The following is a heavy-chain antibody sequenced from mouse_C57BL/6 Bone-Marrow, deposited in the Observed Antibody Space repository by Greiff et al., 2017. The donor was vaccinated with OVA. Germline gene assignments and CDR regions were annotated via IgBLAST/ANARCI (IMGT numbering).Heavy chain of an antibody. CDR2: INPSNGGT. V-gene: IGHV1-53*01. CDR3: AREDLEFITTPYYFDY. Sequence: QVQLQQPGPELVKPGASVKLSCKASGYTFTSYWMHWVKQRPGQGLEWIGNINPSNGGTNYNEKFKSKATLTVDKSSSTAYMQLSSLTSEDSAVYYCAREDLEFITTPYYFDYWGQGTTLTVSS. CDR1: GYTFTSYW. J-gene: IGHJ2*01. D-gene: IGHD1-1*01.